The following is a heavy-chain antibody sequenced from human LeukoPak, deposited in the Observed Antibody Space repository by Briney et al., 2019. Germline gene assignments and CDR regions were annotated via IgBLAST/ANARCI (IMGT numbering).Heavy chain of an antibody. D-gene: IGHD1-26*01. CDR3: AREMGVGSTMGYFYY. J-gene: IGHJ4*02. Sequence: GASVKVSCKASGYTLTGYYMHWVRQAPGQGLEWMGVINLSAGTTNYAQKFQGRVTMTRYMSTSTVYMELSSLTSEDTAVYYCAREMGVGSTMGYFYYWGQGTLVTVSS. CDR1: GYTLTGYY. CDR2: INLSAGTT. V-gene: IGHV1-46*01.